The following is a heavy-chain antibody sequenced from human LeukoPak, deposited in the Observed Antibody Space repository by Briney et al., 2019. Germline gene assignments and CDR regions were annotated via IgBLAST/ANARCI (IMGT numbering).Heavy chain of an antibody. CDR3: AKGIRDGHYFDY. CDR2: IFYSGST. CDR1: GGSISSTTYY. Sequence: SETLSLTCTVSGGSISSTTYYWGWIRQPPGKGLEWIGTIFYSGSTYCNPSLKSRVTISVDTSKNQFSLKLSSVTAADTAVYYCAKGIRDGHYFDYWGQGTLVTVSS. J-gene: IGHJ4*02. V-gene: IGHV4-39*01. D-gene: IGHD6-13*01.